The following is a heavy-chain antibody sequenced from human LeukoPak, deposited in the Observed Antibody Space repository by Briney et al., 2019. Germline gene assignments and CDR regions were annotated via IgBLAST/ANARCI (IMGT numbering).Heavy chain of an antibody. V-gene: IGHV3-66*01. CDR3: ARDGGRKPLDAFDI. J-gene: IGHJ3*02. D-gene: IGHD3-16*02. CDR2: IYSGGST. CDR1: GFTVSSNY. Sequence: GGSLRLSCAASGFTVSSNYMSWVRQAPGKGLEWVSVIYSGGSTYYADSVKGRFTISRDNFKNTLYLQMNSLRAEDTAVYYCARDGGRKPLDAFDIWGQGTMVTVSS.